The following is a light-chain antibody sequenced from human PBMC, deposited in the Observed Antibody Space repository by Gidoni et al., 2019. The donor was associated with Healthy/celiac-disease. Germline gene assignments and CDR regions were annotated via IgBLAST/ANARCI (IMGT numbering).Light chain of an antibody. J-gene: IGKJ1*01. CDR3: QQYGSSRT. Sequence: EIVLTQSPGTLSLSPGERATLSCRASQSVSSSYLAWYQQKPGQAPRLLIYGASSRATGIPDRFSGSGSGTDFTLTISRLEPEDFAVYYCQQYGSSRTFGQXTKVKSN. CDR2: GAS. CDR1: QSVSSSY. V-gene: IGKV3-20*01.